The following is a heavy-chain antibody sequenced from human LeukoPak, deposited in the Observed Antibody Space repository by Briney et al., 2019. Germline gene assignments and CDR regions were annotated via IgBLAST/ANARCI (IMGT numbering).Heavy chain of an antibody. D-gene: IGHD3-22*01. Sequence: SETLSLTCTVSGGSISSSSYYWGWIRQPPGKGLEWIGSIYYSGSTYHNPSLKSRVTISVDTSKNQFSLKLSSVTAADTAVYYCASGHDSSGADGNQNIWGQGTMVTVSS. V-gene: IGHV4-39*01. CDR2: IYYSGST. CDR3: ASGHDSSGADGNQNI. CDR1: GGSISSSSYY. J-gene: IGHJ3*02.